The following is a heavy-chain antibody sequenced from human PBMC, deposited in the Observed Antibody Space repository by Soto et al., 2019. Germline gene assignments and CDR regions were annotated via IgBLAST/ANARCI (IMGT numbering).Heavy chain of an antibody. CDR1: GGSTNSRRDY. CDR3: ARQTSGQSYGARGLYFGY. Sequence: PSETLSLTCSVSGGSTNSRRDYWGWIRQPPGKGLEWIGSVYYSGSTHDNPSLQSRVTISVDTSRNQFSLNLISVTAADTAVYFCARQTSGQSYGARGLYFGYWGQGTLVTVSS. V-gene: IGHV4-39*01. D-gene: IGHD5-18*01. J-gene: IGHJ4*02. CDR2: VYYSGST.